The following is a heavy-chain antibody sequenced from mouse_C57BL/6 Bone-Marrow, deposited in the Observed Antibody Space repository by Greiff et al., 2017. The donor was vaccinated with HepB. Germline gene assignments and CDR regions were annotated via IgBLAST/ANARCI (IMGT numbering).Heavy chain of an antibody. V-gene: IGHV2-6-1*01. CDR3: ARQSNYLYYYAMDY. CDR1: GFSFTSYG. D-gene: IGHD2-5*01. Sequence: VQLVESGPGLVAPSQSLSITCTVSGFSFTSYGVHWVRQPPGKGLEWLVVIWSDGSTTYNSALKSRLSISKDNSKSQVFLKMNSLQTDDTAMYYCARQSNYLYYYAMDYWGQGTSVTVSS. CDR2: IWSDGST. J-gene: IGHJ4*01.